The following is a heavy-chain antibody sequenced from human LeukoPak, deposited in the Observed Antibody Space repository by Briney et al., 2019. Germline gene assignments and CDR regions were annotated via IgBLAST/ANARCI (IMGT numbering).Heavy chain of an antibody. Sequence: PGGSLRLSCAASGFTFRKYWMHWVRQAPGKGLVWVSRINSDGSSTSYADSVKGRFTISRDNAKNTLYLQMNSLRAEDTAVYYCARGIFGVVSYYYYYYMDVWGKGTTVTVSS. CDR2: INSDGSST. V-gene: IGHV3-74*01. J-gene: IGHJ6*03. D-gene: IGHD3-3*01. CDR1: GFTFRKYW. CDR3: ARGIFGVVSYYYYYYMDV.